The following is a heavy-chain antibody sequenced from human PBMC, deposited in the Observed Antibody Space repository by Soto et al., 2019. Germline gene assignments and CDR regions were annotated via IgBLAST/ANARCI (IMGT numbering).Heavy chain of an antibody. CDR3: AKDHAGSRAPTVSYYYYGMDV. V-gene: IGHV3-30*18. CDR2: ISYDGSNK. CDR1: GFTFSSYG. D-gene: IGHD1-26*01. Sequence: GGSLRLSCAASGFTFSSYGMHRVRQAPGKGLEWVAVISYDGSNKYYADSVKGRFTISRDNSKNTLYLQMNSLRAEDTAVYYCAKDHAGSRAPTVSYYYYGMDVWRQGTTVTVSS. J-gene: IGHJ6*02.